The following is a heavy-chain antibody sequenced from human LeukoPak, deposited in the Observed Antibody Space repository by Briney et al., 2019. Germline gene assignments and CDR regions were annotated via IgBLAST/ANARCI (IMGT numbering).Heavy chain of an antibody. J-gene: IGHJ4*02. CDR2: ISSSSSYI. CDR3: AKRPSSGWYIDY. D-gene: IGHD6-19*01. Sequence: PGGSLRLSCAASGFTFSSYSMNWVRQAPGKGLEWVSSISSSSSYIYYADSVKGRFTISRDNAKNSLYLQMNSLRAEDTAVYYCAKRPSSGWYIDYWGQGTLVTVSS. CDR1: GFTFSSYS. V-gene: IGHV3-21*01.